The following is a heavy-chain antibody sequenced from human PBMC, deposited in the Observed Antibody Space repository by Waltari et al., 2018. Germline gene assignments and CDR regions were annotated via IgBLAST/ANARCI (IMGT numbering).Heavy chain of an antibody. CDR3: AREGGIAPRGYFDY. CDR1: SGSLGSHY. CDR2: IYYNGNT. V-gene: IGHV4-59*11. Sequence: QVQLQESGPGLVKPSETLSLPCTVSSGSLGSHYWSWIRQPPGKGLEWIGYIYYNGNTNYNPSLKSRVTISLDTSKNQFSLKLISVTAADTAVYYCAREGGIAPRGYFDYWGQGTLVTISS. D-gene: IGHD3-3*01. J-gene: IGHJ4*02.